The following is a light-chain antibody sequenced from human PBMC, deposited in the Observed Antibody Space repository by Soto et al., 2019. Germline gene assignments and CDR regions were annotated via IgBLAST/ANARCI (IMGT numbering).Light chain of an antibody. CDR2: GAS. CDR3: QKLNSYPIN. Sequence: AIQMTHSPSSLSASVLYIVTISFRASQGIGNALGLYQQKPGKPPKVLIYGASNLQSGVPPRFSGSGSGTDFTLAISSLQPEDFATYYCQKLNSYPINFGQGTRLEIK. CDR1: QGIGNA. J-gene: IGKJ5*01. V-gene: IGKV1-13*02.